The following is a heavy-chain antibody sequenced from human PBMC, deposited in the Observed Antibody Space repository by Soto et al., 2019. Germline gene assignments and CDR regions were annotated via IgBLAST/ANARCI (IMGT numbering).Heavy chain of an antibody. V-gene: IGHV4-59*08. Sequence: SETLSLTCTVSGGSISSYYWSWIRQPPGKGLEWIGYIYYSGSTNYNPSLKSRVTISVDTSKNQFSLKLSSVTAADTAVYYCARLNAYYYYMDVWGKGTTVTVSS. CDR1: GGSISSYY. J-gene: IGHJ6*03. CDR3: ARLNAYYYYMDV. CDR2: IYYSGST.